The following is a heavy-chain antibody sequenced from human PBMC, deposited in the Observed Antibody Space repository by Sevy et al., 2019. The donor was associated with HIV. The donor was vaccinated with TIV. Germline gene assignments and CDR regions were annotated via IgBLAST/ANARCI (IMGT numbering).Heavy chain of an antibody. D-gene: IGHD5-18*01. CDR1: GFTFSSYW. CDR3: ARAYGGCSYGSYYYGMDV. Sequence: GGSLRLSCAASGFTFSSYWMSWVRQAPGKGLEWVANIKQDGSEKYYVDSVKGGLTISRDNAKNSLYLQMNSLRAEDTAVYYCARAYGGCSYGSYYYGMDVWGQGTTVTVSS. V-gene: IGHV3-7*01. J-gene: IGHJ6*02. CDR2: IKQDGSEK.